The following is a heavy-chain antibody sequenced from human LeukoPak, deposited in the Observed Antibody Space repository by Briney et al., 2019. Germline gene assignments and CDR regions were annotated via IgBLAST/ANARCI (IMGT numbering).Heavy chain of an antibody. Sequence: GRSLRLSCAASGFTFDDYAMHWVRQAPGKGLEWVSGISWNSGSIGYADSVKGRFTISRDNAKNSLYLQMNSLRVEDTAVYYCVRGADTGYSSDSWGQGTLVTVSS. V-gene: IGHV3-9*01. J-gene: IGHJ4*02. CDR3: VRGADTGYSSDS. CDR2: ISWNSGSI. D-gene: IGHD3-9*01. CDR1: GFTFDDYA.